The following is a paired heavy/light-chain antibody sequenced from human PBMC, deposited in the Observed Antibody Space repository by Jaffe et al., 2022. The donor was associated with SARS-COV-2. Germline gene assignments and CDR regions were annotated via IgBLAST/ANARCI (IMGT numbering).Light chain of an antibody. V-gene: IGLV2-14*03. Sequence: QSALTQPASVSGSPGQSITISCTGTSSDIGAYNYVSWYQQHPGKVPKLLIYDVSNRPSGVSHRFSGSKSGNTASLTISGLQAEDEADYYCNSYTTSGTHVFGTATKVTVL. CDR1: SSDIGAYNY. CDR3: NSYTTSGTHV. J-gene: IGLJ1*01. CDR2: DVS.
Heavy chain of an antibody. CDR3: ARDLRPANY. D-gene: IGHD6-25*01. CDR1: GFTFNNYW. V-gene: IGHV3-74*01. Sequence: EVQLVESGGGLVQPGGSLRLSCTASGFTFNNYWMHWVRQAPGKGLVWVSRISENGNATDYADSAKGRFTISRDNAKNTVYLQMNSLSADDTAMYYCARDLRPANYWGQGILVTVSS. J-gene: IGHJ4*02. CDR2: ISENGNAT.